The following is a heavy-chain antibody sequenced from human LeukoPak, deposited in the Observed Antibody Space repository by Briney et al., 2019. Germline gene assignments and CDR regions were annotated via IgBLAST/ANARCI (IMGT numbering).Heavy chain of an antibody. CDR1: GFTFSDYY. J-gene: IGHJ4*02. V-gene: IGHV3-11*01. Sequence: GGSLRLSCAASGFTFSDYYMSWIRQAPGKGLEWLSYISSSGTTIYYTDSVKGRFTISRDNAKNSLYQQMNSLRAKDTAVYYCARGIRQYAKSYFDYWGQGTLVTVSS. CDR2: ISSSGTTI. D-gene: IGHD4-11*01. CDR3: ARGIRQYAKSYFDY.